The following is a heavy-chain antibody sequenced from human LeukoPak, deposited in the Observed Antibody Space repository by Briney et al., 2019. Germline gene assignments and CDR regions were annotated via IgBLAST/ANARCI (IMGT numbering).Heavy chain of an antibody. CDR3: GRAEWELLPLSY. V-gene: IGHV3-30-3*01. Sequence: GGSLRLSCAASGFTFSSYAMHWVRQAPGKGLEWVAVISYDGSKKYYADSVKGRFTISRDNSKNTLYLQMNSLRAEDTAVYYCGRAEWELLPLSYWGQGTLVTVSS. J-gene: IGHJ4*02. CDR1: GFTFSSYA. CDR2: ISYDGSKK. D-gene: IGHD1-26*01.